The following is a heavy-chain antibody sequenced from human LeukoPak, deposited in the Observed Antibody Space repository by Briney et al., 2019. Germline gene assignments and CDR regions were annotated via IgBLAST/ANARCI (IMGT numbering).Heavy chain of an antibody. CDR2: INPNSGGT. J-gene: IGHJ4*02. D-gene: IGHD3-10*01. V-gene: IGHV1-2*02. Sequence: GASVKVSCKASGYTFTGSYMHWVRQAPGQGLEWMGWINPNSGGTNYAQKFQGRVTMTRDTSISTAYMELSRLRSDDTAVYYCARSYGSGSYTPPSDYWGQGTLVTVSS. CDR1: GYTFTGSY. CDR3: ARSYGSGSYTPPSDY.